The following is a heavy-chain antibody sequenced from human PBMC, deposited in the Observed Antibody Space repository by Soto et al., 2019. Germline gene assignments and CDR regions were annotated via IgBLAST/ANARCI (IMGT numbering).Heavy chain of an antibody. V-gene: IGHV1-69*12. Sequence: QVQLVQSGAEVKKPGSSVKVSCKASGGTFSSYAISWVRQAPGQGLEWMGGTIPIFGTANYAQKFQGRVTMPADESTSTAYMELSSLRSEDTAVYYCARPTYSSSWYDAFDIWGQGTMVTVSS. D-gene: IGHD6-13*01. CDR1: GGTFSSYA. CDR2: TIPIFGTA. J-gene: IGHJ3*02. CDR3: ARPTYSSSWYDAFDI.